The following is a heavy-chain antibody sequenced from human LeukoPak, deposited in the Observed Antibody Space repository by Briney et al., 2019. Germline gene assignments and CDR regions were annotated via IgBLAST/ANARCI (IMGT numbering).Heavy chain of an antibody. J-gene: IGHJ4*02. Sequence: GASVKVSCKASGYTCTSYGISWVRQAPGQGLEWMGWISAYNGNTNYAQKLQGRVTMTTDTSTSTAYMELRSLRSDDTAVYYCARARLYCSGGSCFPFDYWGQGTLVTVSS. V-gene: IGHV1-18*04. CDR2: ISAYNGNT. CDR1: GYTCTSYG. CDR3: ARARLYCSGGSCFPFDY. D-gene: IGHD2-15*01.